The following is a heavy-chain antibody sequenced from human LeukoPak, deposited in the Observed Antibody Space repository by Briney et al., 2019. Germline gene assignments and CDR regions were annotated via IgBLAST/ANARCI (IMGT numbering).Heavy chain of an antibody. CDR2: IYYSGST. J-gene: IGHJ4*02. Sequence: SETLSPTCTVSGGSISSYYWSWIRQPPGKGLEWIGYIYYSGSTNYNPSLKSRVTISVDTSKNQFSLKLSSVTAADTAVYYCARVVGSGWYYFDYWGQGTLVTVSS. CDR1: GGSISSYY. D-gene: IGHD6-19*01. CDR3: ARVVGSGWYYFDY. V-gene: IGHV4-59*01.